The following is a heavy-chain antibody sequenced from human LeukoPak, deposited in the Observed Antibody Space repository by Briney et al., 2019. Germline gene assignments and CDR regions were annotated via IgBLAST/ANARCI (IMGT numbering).Heavy chain of an antibody. CDR2: MNSDGSST. D-gene: IGHD6-13*01. CDR3: AKGESSSWFD. V-gene: IGHV3-74*01. J-gene: IGHJ4*02. CDR1: GFTFSSYW. Sequence: GGSLRLSCAVSGFTFSSYWMHWVRQAPGKGLVWVSGMNSDGSSTVYADSVKGRFTISRDNAKNTLYLQMNSLRAEDTAVYYCAKGESSSWFDWGQGTLVTVSS.